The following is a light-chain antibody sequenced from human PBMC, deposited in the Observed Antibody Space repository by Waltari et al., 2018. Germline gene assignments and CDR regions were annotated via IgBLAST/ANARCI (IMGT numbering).Light chain of an antibody. CDR1: HSISTW. CDR3: QQFNTYPIP. Sequence: DIQMTQSHYTLSASVGDRVTINCRASHSISTWLAWYQQKPGKAPKLLIYEASSFENGLPSRFSGSGSGTEYTLTISSLQPDHFATYYCQQFNTYPIPFDRGTKVDIK. J-gene: IGKJ3*01. CDR2: EAS. V-gene: IGKV1-5*03.